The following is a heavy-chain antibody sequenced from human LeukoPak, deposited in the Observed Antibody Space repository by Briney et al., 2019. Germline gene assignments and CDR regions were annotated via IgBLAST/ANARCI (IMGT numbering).Heavy chain of an antibody. Sequence: ASVKVSYKASGGTFSSYAISWVRQAPGQGLEWMGGIIPIFGTANYAQKFQGRVTITTDESTSTAYMELSSLRSEDTAVYYCARDEGPRGVISYYYYYGMDVWGQGTTVTVSS. CDR2: IIPIFGTA. CDR1: GGTFSSYA. D-gene: IGHD3-10*01. CDR3: ARDEGPRGVISYYYYYGMDV. J-gene: IGHJ6*02. V-gene: IGHV1-69*05.